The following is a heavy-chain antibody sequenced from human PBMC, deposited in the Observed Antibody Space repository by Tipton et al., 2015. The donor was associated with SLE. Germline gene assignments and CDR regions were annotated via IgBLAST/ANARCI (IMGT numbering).Heavy chain of an antibody. CDR3: ARVLYVGMGYYYMDV. V-gene: IGHV4-31*03. CDR1: GVSISSGGYY. CDR2: IYYTGNN. D-gene: IGHD3-3*01. J-gene: IGHJ6*03. Sequence: TLSLTCTVSGVSISSGGYYWNWIRQHPEKGLEWIGYIYYTGNNYYNPALKGRVAMSIDTSKNQFSLKLSSVTAADTAVYYCARVLYVGMGYYYMDVWGKGTTVTVSS.